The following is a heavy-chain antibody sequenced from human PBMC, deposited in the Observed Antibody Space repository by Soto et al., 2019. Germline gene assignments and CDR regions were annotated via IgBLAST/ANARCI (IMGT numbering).Heavy chain of an antibody. V-gene: IGHV4-59*01. J-gene: IGHJ5*02. D-gene: IGHD3-3*01. Sequence: QVQLQESGPGLLKPSETLSLTCTVSGGSISSYYWSWIRQPPGKGLEWIGYIYYSGSTNYNPSLKSRVTISVDTSKNQFSLKLSSVTAADTAVYYCARGLRFLEWLSPNWFDPWGQGTLVTVSS. CDR1: GGSISSYY. CDR3: ARGLRFLEWLSPNWFDP. CDR2: IYYSGST.